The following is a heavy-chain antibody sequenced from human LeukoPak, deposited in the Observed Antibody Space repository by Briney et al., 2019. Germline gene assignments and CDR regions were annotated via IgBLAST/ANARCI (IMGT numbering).Heavy chain of an antibody. J-gene: IGHJ4*02. Sequence: SETLSLTCTVSGGSINYYYWMWIRQPPGKGLEWIGYIYYSGGTHYNPSLKSRATMLVDTSKNQFSLKLTAVTAADTAVYYCARETPGAGHFDYWGQGSLVTVSS. CDR1: GGSINYYY. CDR3: ARETPGAGHFDY. V-gene: IGHV4-59*01. D-gene: IGHD7-27*01. CDR2: IYYSGGT.